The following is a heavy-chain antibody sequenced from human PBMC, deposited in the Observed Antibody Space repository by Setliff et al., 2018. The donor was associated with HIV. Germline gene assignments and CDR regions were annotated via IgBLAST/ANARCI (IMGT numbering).Heavy chain of an antibody. CDR1: GGSFSDYY. CDR3: AGGEVRSRYVSSRAPFYHYYYYMDV. D-gene: IGHD6-13*01. V-gene: IGHV4-34*01. Sequence: SETLSLTCVVYGGSFSDYYWTWTRQLPEKGLEWIGKINYSGSTDYNSSLRSRVTISVDTSKNQISLKLTSVTAADTAVYYCAGGEVRSRYVSSRAPFYHYYYYMDVWGKGTTVTVSS. J-gene: IGHJ6*03. CDR2: INYSGST.